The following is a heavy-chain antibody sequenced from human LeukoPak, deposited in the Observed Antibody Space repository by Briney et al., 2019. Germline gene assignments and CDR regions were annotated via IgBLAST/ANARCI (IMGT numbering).Heavy chain of an antibody. CDR3: ARAEYYHSSWWYFDY. V-gene: IGHV3-23*01. D-gene: IGHD3-22*01. CDR1: GFTFSSYA. Sequence: PGGSLRLSCAASGFTFSSYAMSWVRQAPGKGLEWVSTFSGSGGSTHYADSVKGRFTISRDNSKNTLYLQMNSLRAEDTAVYYCARAEYYHSSWWYFDYWGQGTLVTVSS. CDR2: FSGSGGST. J-gene: IGHJ4*02.